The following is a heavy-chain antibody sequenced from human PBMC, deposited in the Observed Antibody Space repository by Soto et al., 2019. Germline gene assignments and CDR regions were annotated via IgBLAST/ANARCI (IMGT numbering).Heavy chain of an antibody. CDR2: IYHSGST. J-gene: IGHJ4*02. V-gene: IGHV4-38-2*02. D-gene: IGHD5-12*01. CDR3: AREGYSGYAADY. CDR1: GYSISSGYY. Sequence: PSETLSLTCAVSGYSISSGYYWGWIRQPPGEGLEWIGSIYHSGSTYYNPSLKSRVTISVDTSKNQFSLKLSSVTAADTAVYYCAREGYSGYAADYWGQGTLVTVSS.